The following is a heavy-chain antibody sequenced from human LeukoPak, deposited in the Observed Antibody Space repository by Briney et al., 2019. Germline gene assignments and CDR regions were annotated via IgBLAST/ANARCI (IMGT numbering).Heavy chain of an antibody. V-gene: IGHV4-59*11. Sequence: SETLSLTCTVSGGYLGSHYWTWIRQPPGKGLEWIGYIYDSGSTYYHPSLKSRVTISVDTSKDQFSLRLSSATAADTAVYYCARGGVLKSVDYWGQGTLVTVSS. CDR1: GGYLGSHY. D-gene: IGHD3-16*01. CDR2: IYDSGST. J-gene: IGHJ4*02. CDR3: ARGGVLKSVDY.